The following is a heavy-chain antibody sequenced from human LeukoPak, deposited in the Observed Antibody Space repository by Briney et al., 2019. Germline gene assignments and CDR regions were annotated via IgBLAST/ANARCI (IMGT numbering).Heavy chain of an antibody. Sequence: GGSLRLSCAASGFTFSSYAMSWVRQAPGKGLEWLGRIKSKTDGGTTEYAAPVKGRFTISRDDSKNTVYLQMNGLKIDDTAVYYCTTVPPWVTTGYFNYWGQGTLVTVSS. CDR3: TTVPPWVTTGYFNY. J-gene: IGHJ4*02. CDR1: GFTFSSYA. D-gene: IGHD4-17*01. CDR2: IKSKTDGGTT. V-gene: IGHV3-15*01.